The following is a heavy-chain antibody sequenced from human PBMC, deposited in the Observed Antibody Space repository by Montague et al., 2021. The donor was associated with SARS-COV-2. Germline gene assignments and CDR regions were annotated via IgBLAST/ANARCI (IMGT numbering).Heavy chain of an antibody. J-gene: IGHJ3*01. CDR3: ARGQVTIFGMIIFFPAAGPLDG. CDR2: INHTGSA. Sequence: SETLSLTCAVYSGSFSDFYWTWIRQPPGKGLEWIGEINHTGSASYNPSLKSRVTLSVDTSKNQFSLKLQSVTAADTAVFYCARGQVTIFGMIIFFPAAGPLDGWGQGTLVTVSS. D-gene: IGHD3-3*01. V-gene: IGHV4-34*01. CDR1: SGSFSDFY.